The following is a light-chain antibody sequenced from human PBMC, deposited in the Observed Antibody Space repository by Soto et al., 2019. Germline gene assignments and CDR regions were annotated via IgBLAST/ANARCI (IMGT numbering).Light chain of an antibody. J-gene: IGKJ1*01. CDR2: AAS. V-gene: IGKV1-9*01. Sequence: DIQLTQSPSFLSASVGDRVTVTCRASQGISSYLAWYQQKPGKAPKLLIYAASTLQSGVPSRFSGSGSGTEFTLTISSLQPEDIATYYCQQYNSFPRTFGLGTKVEIK. CDR1: QGISSY. CDR3: QQYNSFPRT.